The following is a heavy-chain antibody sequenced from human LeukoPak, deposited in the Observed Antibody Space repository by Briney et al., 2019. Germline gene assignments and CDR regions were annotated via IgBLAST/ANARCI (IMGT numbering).Heavy chain of an antibody. V-gene: IGHV1-24*01. D-gene: IGHD3-9*01. Sequence: GASVKVSCKVSGYTLTELSMHWVRQAPGKGLEWMGGFDPEDGETIYAQKFQGRVTMTEDTSTDTAYMELSSLRSEDTAVYYCATWYYDTLTGPKHATTFDYWGQGTLVTVSS. CDR1: GYTLTELS. J-gene: IGHJ4*02. CDR2: FDPEDGET. CDR3: ATWYYDTLTGPKHATTFDY.